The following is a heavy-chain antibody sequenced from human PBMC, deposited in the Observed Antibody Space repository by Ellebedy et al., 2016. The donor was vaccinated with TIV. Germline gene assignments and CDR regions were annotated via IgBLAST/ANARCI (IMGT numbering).Heavy chain of an antibody. Sequence: AASVKVSCKASGGTFSIYPISWVRQAPGQGPEWMGGIIPSLNTTNYAQKFQGRVTITADKSSSTAYMELISLISEDTAVYYCARGARYYDSSGYYPPYNWFEPWGQGTLVTVSS. CDR2: IIPSLNTT. CDR1: GGTFSIYP. V-gene: IGHV1-69*10. D-gene: IGHD3-22*01. CDR3: ARGARYYDSSGYYPPYNWFEP. J-gene: IGHJ5*02.